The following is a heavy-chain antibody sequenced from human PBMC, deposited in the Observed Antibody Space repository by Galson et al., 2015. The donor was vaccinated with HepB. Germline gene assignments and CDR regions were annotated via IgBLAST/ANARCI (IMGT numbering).Heavy chain of an antibody. V-gene: IGHV4-39*01. CDR2: IYYAGSS. Sequence: ETLSLTCTVSGGSIISSRNYWGWIRQPPGKGLEWIGGIYYAGSSHYNPSLKSRLTLSEDTSKNQFSLRLTSVTAADTAVYYCARPRYCSSASCSASFDYWGQGILVTVSS. CDR3: ARPRYCSSASCSASFDY. D-gene: IGHD2-2*01. CDR1: GGSIISSRNY. J-gene: IGHJ4*02.